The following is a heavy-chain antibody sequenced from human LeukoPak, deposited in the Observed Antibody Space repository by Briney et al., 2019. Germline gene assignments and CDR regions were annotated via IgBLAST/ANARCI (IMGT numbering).Heavy chain of an antibody. CDR1: GGSISSYY. J-gene: IGHJ6*02. CDR3: ARESYGNYYYGMDV. CDR2: IYYSGST. Sequence: SETLSLTCTVSGGSISSYYWSWIRQPPGKGLEWIGYIYYSGSTNYNPSLKSRVTISVDTSKNQFSLKLSSVTAADTAVYYCARESYGNYYYGMDVWGQGTTVTVSS. V-gene: IGHV4-59*12. D-gene: IGHD5-18*01.